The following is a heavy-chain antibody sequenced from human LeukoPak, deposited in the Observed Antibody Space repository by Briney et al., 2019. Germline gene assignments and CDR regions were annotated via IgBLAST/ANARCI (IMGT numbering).Heavy chain of an antibody. V-gene: IGHV3-21*01. Sequence: KSGGSLRLSCAASGFIFSSYSMNSVRQSPGKGLEWVSSISSGSNYIDYADSVKGRFTISRDNARNSLYLQMNSLRVEDTAVYYCARVVISYYYMDVWGKGTTVTVSS. CDR2: ISSGSNYI. D-gene: IGHD3-22*01. CDR1: GFIFSSYS. CDR3: ARVVISYYYMDV. J-gene: IGHJ6*03.